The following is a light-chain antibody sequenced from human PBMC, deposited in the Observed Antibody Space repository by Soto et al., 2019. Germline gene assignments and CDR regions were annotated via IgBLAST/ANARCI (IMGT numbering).Light chain of an antibody. V-gene: IGKV1-27*01. Sequence: GDRVTITCRASQDISNYLAWYQQKPGKVPKLLIYAAFTLHSGVPSRFSGSESGTDFTLTISGLQPEDVANYYCQNYNGAPWTFGQGTKVEIE. CDR3: QNYNGAPWT. CDR1: QDISNY. CDR2: AAF. J-gene: IGKJ1*01.